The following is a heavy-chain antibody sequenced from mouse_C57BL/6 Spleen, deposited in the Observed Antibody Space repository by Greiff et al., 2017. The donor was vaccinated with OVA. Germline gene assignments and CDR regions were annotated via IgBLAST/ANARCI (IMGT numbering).Heavy chain of an antibody. D-gene: IGHD2-2*01. V-gene: IGHV1-26*01. CDR1: GYTFTDYY. CDR3: AKGYGAMDD. CDR2: INPNNGGT. J-gene: IGHJ4*01. Sequence: VQLQQSGPELVKPGASVKISCKASGYTFTDYYINWVKQSHGTSLEWIGDINPNNGGTSYNEKFKGKATLTVDKSSSTAYMELRSLTSEDSAVYYCAKGYGAMDDWGQGTSVTVAS.